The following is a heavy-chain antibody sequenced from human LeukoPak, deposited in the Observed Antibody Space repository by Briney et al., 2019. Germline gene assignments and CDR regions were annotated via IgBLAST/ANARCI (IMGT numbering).Heavy chain of an antibody. Sequence: PSETLSLTCAVYGGSLSSYYWSWIRQPPGKGLEWIGEINHSGSTNNNPSLQSRLTISVDTSKNQFSLKLTSVTAADTAFYYCARHAQSGSQKHFDYWGQGTLVTVSS. CDR3: ARHAQSGSQKHFDY. V-gene: IGHV4-34*01. D-gene: IGHD1-26*01. CDR1: GGSLSSYY. CDR2: INHSGST. J-gene: IGHJ4*02.